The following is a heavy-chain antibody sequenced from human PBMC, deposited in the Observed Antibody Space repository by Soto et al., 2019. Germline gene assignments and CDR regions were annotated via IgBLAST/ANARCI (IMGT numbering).Heavy chain of an antibody. CDR1: GGSISSGGYY. V-gene: IGHV4-31*03. D-gene: IGHD6-13*01. Sequence: PSETLSLTCTVSGGSISSGGYYWSWIRQHPGKGLEWIGYIYYSGSTYYNPSLKRRVTISVDTSKNQFSLKLSSVTAADTAVYYFARVRYSRRSGVRSPFDYWAQGTLVTVSS. J-gene: IGHJ4*02. CDR3: ARVRYSRRSGVRSPFDY. CDR2: IYYSGST.